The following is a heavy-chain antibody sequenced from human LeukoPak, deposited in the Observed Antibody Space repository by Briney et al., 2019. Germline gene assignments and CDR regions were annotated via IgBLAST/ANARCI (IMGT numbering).Heavy chain of an antibody. CDR3: ARDSRLASRTGTFDS. V-gene: IGHV4-30-2*01. CDR1: GGSISSGGYS. Sequence: PSQTLSLTCAVSGGSISSGGYSWSWIRQPPGKGLEWIGYIFHNGDTYYNSSLKSRVSLSVDKANKKFSLRLTSVTAADTAVYFCARDSRLASRTGTFDSWGQGTLVIVSS. D-gene: IGHD1-7*01. J-gene: IGHJ4*02. CDR2: IFHNGDT.